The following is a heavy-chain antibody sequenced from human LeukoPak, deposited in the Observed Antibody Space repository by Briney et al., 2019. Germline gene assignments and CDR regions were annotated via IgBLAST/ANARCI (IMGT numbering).Heavy chain of an antibody. Sequence: SVTVSCKASGGTFSSYAISWVRQAPGQGLEWMGGIIPIFGTANYAQKFQGRVTITADESTSTAYMELSSLRSEDTAVYYCASSLEGLSGYDHDYYGMDVWGQGTTVTVSS. V-gene: IGHV1-69*13. CDR2: IIPIFGTA. J-gene: IGHJ6*02. D-gene: IGHD5-12*01. CDR3: ASSLEGLSGYDHDYYGMDV. CDR1: GGTFSSYA.